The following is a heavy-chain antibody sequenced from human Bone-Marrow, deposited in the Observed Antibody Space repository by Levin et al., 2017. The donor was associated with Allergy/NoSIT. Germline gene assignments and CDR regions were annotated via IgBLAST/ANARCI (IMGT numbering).Heavy chain of an antibody. CDR2: MNPQNGHT. CDR1: GYTFSNYD. D-gene: IGHD3-10*01. Sequence: ASVKVSCKASGYTFSNYDINWVRQATGQGLEWMGWMNPQNGHTGYAQKFQGRVTMTGDTSISTAYMELSSLRSDDTAVYYCARGLGYGSGEAYWGQGTLVTVSS. CDR3: ARGLGYGSGEAY. J-gene: IGHJ4*02. V-gene: IGHV1-8*02.